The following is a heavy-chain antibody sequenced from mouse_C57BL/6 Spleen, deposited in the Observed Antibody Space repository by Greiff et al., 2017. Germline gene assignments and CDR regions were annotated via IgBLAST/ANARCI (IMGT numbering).Heavy chain of an antibody. D-gene: IGHD4-1*01. CDR2: IHPNSGST. V-gene: IGHV1-64*01. Sequence: VQLQQPGAELVKPGASVKLSCKASGYTFTSYWMHWVKQRPGQGLEWIGMIHPNSGSTNYNEKFKSKATLTVDKSSSTAYLQLSSLTSEDSAVXYCAGTGTGWYFDVWGTGTTVTVSS. CDR3: AGTGTGWYFDV. J-gene: IGHJ1*03. CDR1: GYTFTSYW.